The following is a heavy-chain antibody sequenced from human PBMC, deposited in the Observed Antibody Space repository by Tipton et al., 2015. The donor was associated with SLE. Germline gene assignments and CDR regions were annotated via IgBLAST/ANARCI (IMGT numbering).Heavy chain of an antibody. CDR1: GGSISNRAYY. D-gene: IGHD3-22*01. Sequence: TLSLTCTVFGGSISNRAYYWGWIRQPPGRGLEWIGSIYYTGRTYYNPSLKSRVTLSLDTSKDQFSLNLGSVTAADTAVYSCARAIPGHYYDSSGYYNWFDPWGQGTLVTVSS. V-gene: IGHV4-39*07. J-gene: IGHJ5*02. CDR2: IYYTGRT. CDR3: ARAIPGHYYDSSGYYNWFDP.